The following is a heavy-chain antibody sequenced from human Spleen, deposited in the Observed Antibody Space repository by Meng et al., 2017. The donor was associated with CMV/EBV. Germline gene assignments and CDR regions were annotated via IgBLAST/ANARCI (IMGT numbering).Heavy chain of an antibody. D-gene: IGHD6-13*01. V-gene: IGHV3-23*03. CDR3: ARDRRDSSQLGYGMDV. CDR2: IYSGGSST. Sequence: GESLKISCAASGFTFDDYAMLWVRQAPGKGLEWVSVIYSGGSSTYYADSVKGRFTISRDNSKNTLYLQMNSLRAEATAVYYCARDRRDSSQLGYGMDVWGQGTTVTVSS. CDR1: GFTFDDYA. J-gene: IGHJ6*02.